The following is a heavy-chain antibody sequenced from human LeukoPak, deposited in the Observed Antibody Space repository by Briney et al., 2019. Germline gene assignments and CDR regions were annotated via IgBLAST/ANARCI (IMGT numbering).Heavy chain of an antibody. Sequence: ASVKVSCKASGYTFTGYYIHWVRQAPGQGLEWMGWINPNSGGTYYAQKFQGRVTMTRDTSISTAYMELSRLRYDDTAVYYCASPGGHDYIDYWGQGTLVTVSS. CDR1: GYTFTGYY. J-gene: IGHJ4*02. D-gene: IGHD4/OR15-4a*01. CDR3: ASPGGHDYIDY. V-gene: IGHV1-2*02. CDR2: INPNSGGT.